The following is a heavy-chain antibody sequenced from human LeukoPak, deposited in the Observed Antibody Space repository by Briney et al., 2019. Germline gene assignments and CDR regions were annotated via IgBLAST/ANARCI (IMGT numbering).Heavy chain of an antibody. D-gene: IGHD3-22*01. CDR2: INPNSGGT. Sequence: GASVKVSCKASGYTFTGYYMHWVRQAPGQGLEWMGWINPNSGGTNYAQKFQGRVTMTRDTSISTAYMELSRLRSDDTAVYYCARVRYYDSSGYWFPDYWGQGTLVTVSS. CDR1: GYTFTGYY. V-gene: IGHV1-2*02. CDR3: ARVRYYDSSGYWFPDY. J-gene: IGHJ4*02.